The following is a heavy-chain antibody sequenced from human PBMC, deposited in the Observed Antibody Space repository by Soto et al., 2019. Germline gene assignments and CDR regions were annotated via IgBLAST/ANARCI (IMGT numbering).Heavy chain of an antibody. J-gene: IGHJ6*02. D-gene: IGHD1-26*01. Sequence: QAQLVESGGGVVQPGRSLRLSCAASGFTFSSFGIHWVRQAPGKGLEWVTLISFDGNNKYYADSVKGRFTISRDNSKNTLYLEMNSLRPEDTAVYYCAKSLRGATGYYYYGMDVWGQGTTVTVTS. CDR3: AKSLRGATGYYYYGMDV. CDR1: GFTFSSFG. CDR2: ISFDGNNK. V-gene: IGHV3-30*18.